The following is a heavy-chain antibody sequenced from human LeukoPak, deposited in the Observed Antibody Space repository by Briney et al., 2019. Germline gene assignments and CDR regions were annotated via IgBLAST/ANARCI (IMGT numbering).Heavy chain of an antibody. CDR3: ARDDYSSSDY. CDR1: GFTFSRYW. CDR2: IKQDGSVK. V-gene: IGHV3-7*03. J-gene: IGHJ4*02. D-gene: IGHD6-6*01. Sequence: GGSLRLSCAASGFTFSRYWMSWVRQAPGKGLEWVANIKQDGSVKYYVDSVKGRFTISRDNAKNSLYLQMNSLRAEDTAVYYCARDDYSSSDYWGQGTLVTVSS.